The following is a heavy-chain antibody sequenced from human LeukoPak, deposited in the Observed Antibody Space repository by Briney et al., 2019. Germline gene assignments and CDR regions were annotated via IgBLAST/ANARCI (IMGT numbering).Heavy chain of an antibody. D-gene: IGHD3-10*01. CDR3: ARVGRKSRHAFDI. CDR1: GYTFTSYD. V-gene: IGHV1-8*01. CDR2: MNPNSGNT. J-gene: IGHJ3*02. Sequence: ASVKVSCKASGYTFTSYDINWVREATGQGLGWVGGMNPNSGNTGYAQKFQGRVTMTRNTSKSTAYMELSSLRSEDTAVYYCARVGRKSRHAFDIWGQGTMVTVSS.